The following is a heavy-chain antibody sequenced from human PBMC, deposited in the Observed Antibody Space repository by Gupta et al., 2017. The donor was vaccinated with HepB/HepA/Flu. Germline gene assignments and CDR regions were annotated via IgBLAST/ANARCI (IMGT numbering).Heavy chain of an antibody. Sequence: EVQLVESGGGLVQPGRSLRVSCAASGFTFEEYAMHWVRQAPGKGLEWGSAINWNSGKRGDANSVKGRFTITRDNAKKSLFLEMNRLRPEDTALYYCVKDRIAGYSSSWGGKDSWGQGTLGNRLR. J-gene: IGHJ4*02. CDR1: GFTFEEYA. CDR2: INWNSGKR. V-gene: IGHV3-9*01. D-gene: IGHD6-13*01. CDR3: VKDRIAGYSSSWGGKDS.